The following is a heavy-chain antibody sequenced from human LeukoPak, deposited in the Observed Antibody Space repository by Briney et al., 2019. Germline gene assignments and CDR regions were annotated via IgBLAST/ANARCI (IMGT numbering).Heavy chain of an antibody. J-gene: IGHJ4*02. CDR3: ARDVLR. D-gene: IGHD3-10*02. V-gene: IGHV3-48*01. CDR1: GFTFSSYS. CDR2: ISSSSSTI. Sequence: GGSLRLSCAASGFTFSSYSMNWVRQAPGKGLEWVSYISSSSSTIYYADSVKGRFTISGDNSKNTLYLQMNSLRVEDTAMYYCARDVLRGGQGTLVTVSS.